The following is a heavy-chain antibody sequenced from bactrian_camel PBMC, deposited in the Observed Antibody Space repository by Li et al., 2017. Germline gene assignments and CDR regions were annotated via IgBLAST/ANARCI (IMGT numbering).Heavy chain of an antibody. CDR3: ASDPCSTFRGLGQNEYDY. V-gene: IGHV3S40*01. CDR1: GYTYSTFV. D-gene: IGHD1*01. CDR2: IWTYTYIEGGST. J-gene: IGHJ4*01. Sequence: VQLVESGGGSVQAGGSLRLVCTAPGYTYSTFVMGWFRQAPGKEREGVARIWTYTYIEGGSTDYADSVKGRFTISQDNDKDTLYLQMDSLKLADTAMYYCASDPCSTFRGLGQNEYDYWGQGTQVTVS.